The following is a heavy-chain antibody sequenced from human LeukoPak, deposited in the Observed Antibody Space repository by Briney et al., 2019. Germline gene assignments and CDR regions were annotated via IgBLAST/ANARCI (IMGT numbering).Heavy chain of an antibody. CDR2: IKSKTDGGTT. CDR3: TTVLTNDYYYMDV. D-gene: IGHD2-21*02. V-gene: IGHV3-15*01. CDR1: GFTFSNAW. Sequence: GGSLRLSCAASGFTFSNAWMSWVRQAPGKGLEWVGRIKSKTDGGTTDYAAPVKGRFTISRDDSKNTLYMQMNSLKTEDTAVYYCTTVLTNDYYYMDVWGKGTTVTVSS. J-gene: IGHJ6*03.